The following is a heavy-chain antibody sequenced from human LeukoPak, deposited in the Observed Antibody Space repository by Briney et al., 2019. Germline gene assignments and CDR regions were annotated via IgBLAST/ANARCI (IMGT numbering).Heavy chain of an antibody. Sequence: PSETLSLTCTVSGGSISSYYWSWIRQPPGKGLEWIGYIYYSGSTNYNTSLKSRVTIPVDTSKNQFSLKLSSVTAADTAVYYCASYDILTGFDYWGQGTLVTVSS. CDR2: IYYSGST. J-gene: IGHJ4*02. CDR1: GGSISSYY. V-gene: IGHV4-59*01. D-gene: IGHD3-9*01. CDR3: ASYDILTGFDY.